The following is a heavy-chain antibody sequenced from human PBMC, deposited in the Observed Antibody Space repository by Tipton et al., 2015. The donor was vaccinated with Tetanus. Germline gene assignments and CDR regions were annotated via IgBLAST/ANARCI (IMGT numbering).Heavy chain of an antibody. V-gene: IGHV4-59*02. CDR2: VYYTGDT. CDR3: ARANNEYPKKGPFDS. D-gene: IGHD6-6*01. CDR1: GDSVSGYY. J-gene: IGHJ4*02. Sequence: TLSLTCTVSGDSVSGYYWSWIRQPPGKGLEWVGYVYYTGDTNYNPSLKSRVTISMDRSENQISLKMTSVTAADTAVYYCARANNEYPKKGPFDSWGRGTLVVVSS.